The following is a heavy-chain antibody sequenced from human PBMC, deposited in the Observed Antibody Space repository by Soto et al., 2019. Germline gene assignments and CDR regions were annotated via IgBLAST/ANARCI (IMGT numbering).Heavy chain of an antibody. CDR2: IKAANGDT. CDR3: AKDADGISWYDSFAT. Sequence: QVQLVQSGDEVKKPGASVKVSCKASGFTFTNYGIHWVRQAHGQSPDCMGGIKAANGDTKYSEKFNGRVTITRDTSASTAYVELTSVRFEDTAVDCCAKDADGISWYDSFATWGQGTLVTVSS. D-gene: IGHD6-13*01. V-gene: IGHV1-3*01. CDR1: GFTFTNYG. J-gene: IGHJ5*02.